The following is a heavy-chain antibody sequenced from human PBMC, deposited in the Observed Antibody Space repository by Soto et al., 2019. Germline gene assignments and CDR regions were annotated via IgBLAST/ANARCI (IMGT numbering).Heavy chain of an antibody. CDR2: IHYSGST. Sequence: SETLSLTCTVSGGSISSYYWSWIRQPPGKGLEWIGHIHYSGSTNYNPSLKSRVTISVDTSKNQFSLKLSSVTAADTAVYYCARFDDCSGGSCYVLYYWGQGTLVTVSS. CDR1: GGSISSYY. CDR3: ARFDDCSGGSCYVLYY. D-gene: IGHD2-15*01. J-gene: IGHJ4*02. V-gene: IGHV4-59*01.